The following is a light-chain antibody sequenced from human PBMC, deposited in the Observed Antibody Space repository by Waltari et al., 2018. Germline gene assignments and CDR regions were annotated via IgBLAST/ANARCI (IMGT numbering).Light chain of an antibody. V-gene: IGLV2-14*03. CDR1: SGDVGGYNY. Sequence: QSVLTQPASVSGSPGQSITISCTGTSGDVGGYNYVSWYQQHPGKAPKLIIYDVTVRPSGISNRFSGSKSGNTASLTISGLQAEDEADYYCSSYARTSLVFGGGTKLTVL. J-gene: IGLJ2*01. CDR2: DVT. CDR3: SSYARTSLV.